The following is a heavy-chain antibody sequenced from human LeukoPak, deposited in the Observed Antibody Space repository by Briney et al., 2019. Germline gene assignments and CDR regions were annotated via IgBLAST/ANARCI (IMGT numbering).Heavy chain of an antibody. V-gene: IGHV3-11*01. Sequence: GGFLRLSCAASGFTFSDYYMSWIRQAPGKGLEWVSYISSSGSTIYYADSVKGRFTISRDNAKNSLYLQMNSLRAEDTAVYYCARVSTAPSSMVRGNWFDPWGQGTLVTVSS. CDR2: ISSSGSTI. J-gene: IGHJ5*02. D-gene: IGHD3-10*01. CDR1: GFTFSDYY. CDR3: ARVSTAPSSMVRGNWFDP.